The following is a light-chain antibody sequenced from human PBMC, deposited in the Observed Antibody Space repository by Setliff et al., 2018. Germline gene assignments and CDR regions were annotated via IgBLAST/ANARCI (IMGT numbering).Light chain of an antibody. CDR3: SSYADSNIFL. CDR2: EVN. Sequence: QSVLTQPPSASGSPGQSVTISCTGTSSDIGGYKYASWYQQHPGKAPKLMIYEVNKRPSGVPDRFSGSKSGNTASLTVSGLQAEDEADYYCSSYADSNIFLFGTGTKVTVL. V-gene: IGLV2-8*01. CDR1: SSDIGGYKY. J-gene: IGLJ1*01.